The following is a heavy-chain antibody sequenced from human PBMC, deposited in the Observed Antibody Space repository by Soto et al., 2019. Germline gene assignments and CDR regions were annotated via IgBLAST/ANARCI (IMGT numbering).Heavy chain of an antibody. Sequence: ASVKVSCKVSGYTLAELSMHWMRQAPGKGLEWMGGFDPEDGETIYAQKFQGRVTMTEDTSTDTAYMELSSLRSEDTAVYYCATRTYGDYVDFYFDYWGQGTLVTVSS. J-gene: IGHJ4*02. CDR2: FDPEDGET. D-gene: IGHD4-17*01. CDR3: ATRTYGDYVDFYFDY. CDR1: GYTLAELS. V-gene: IGHV1-24*01.